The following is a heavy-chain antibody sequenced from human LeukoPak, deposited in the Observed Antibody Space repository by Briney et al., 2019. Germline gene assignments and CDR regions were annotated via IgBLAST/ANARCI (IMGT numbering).Heavy chain of an antibody. Sequence: PSETLSLTCIVSGYSISSGYYWGWIRQPPGKGLEWIGSMYHSGSTYYNPSLKSRVTISVDTSKNQFSLKLNSVTAADTAVYYCATAAVVAFGGVIVPYYFDYWGQGILVTVSS. CDR2: MYHSGST. D-gene: IGHD3-16*02. CDR3: ATAAVVAFGGVIVPYYFDY. V-gene: IGHV4-38-2*02. CDR1: GYSISSGYY. J-gene: IGHJ4*02.